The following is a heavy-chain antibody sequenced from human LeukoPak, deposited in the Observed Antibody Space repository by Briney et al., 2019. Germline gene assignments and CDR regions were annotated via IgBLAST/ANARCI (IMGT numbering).Heavy chain of an antibody. J-gene: IGHJ1*01. CDR2: INPNSGGT. CDR1: GYTFTGYY. D-gene: IGHD6-19*01. CDR3: ARGEGNIAVAGTRYFQH. V-gene: IGHV1-2*02. Sequence: ASVKVSFKASGYTFTGYYMHWVRQAPGQGLEWMGWINPNSGGTNYAQKFQGRVTMTRDTSISTAYMELSRLRSDDTAVYYCARGEGNIAVAGTRYFQHWGQGTLVTVSS.